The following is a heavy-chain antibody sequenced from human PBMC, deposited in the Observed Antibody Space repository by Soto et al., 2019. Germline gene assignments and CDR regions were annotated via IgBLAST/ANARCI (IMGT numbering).Heavy chain of an antibody. V-gene: IGHV3-23*01. Sequence: GGSLRLSCAASGFTFSSYAMSWVRQAPGKGLEWVSAISGSGGSTYYADSVKGRFTISRDNSKNTLYLQMNSLRAEDTAVYYCAKVPLYSGSYYGLAQSNGKRVDYWGQGTLGTVSS. CDR1: GFTFSSYA. D-gene: IGHD1-26*01. CDR2: ISGSGGST. CDR3: AKVPLYSGSYYGLAQSNGKRVDY. J-gene: IGHJ4*02.